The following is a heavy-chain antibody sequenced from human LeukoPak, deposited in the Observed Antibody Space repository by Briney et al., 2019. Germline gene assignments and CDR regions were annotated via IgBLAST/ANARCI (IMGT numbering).Heavy chain of an antibody. V-gene: IGHV4-30-4*01. Sequence: PSETLSLTCTVSGGSISSGDYYWRWLRQPPGKGLEWIGYIYYSGSTYYNPSLKSRVTISVDTSKNQFSLKLSSVTAADTAVYYCARDSSGYYDSSGYAQGAFDIWGQGTMVTVSS. J-gene: IGHJ3*02. D-gene: IGHD3-22*01. CDR3: ARDSSGYYDSSGYAQGAFDI. CDR2: IYYSGST. CDR1: GGSISSGDYY.